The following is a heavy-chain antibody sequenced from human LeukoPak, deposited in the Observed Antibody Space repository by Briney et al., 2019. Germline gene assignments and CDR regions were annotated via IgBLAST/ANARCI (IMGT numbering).Heavy chain of an antibody. CDR2: IYYSGST. CDR1: GGSISSSSYY. J-gene: IGHJ4*02. D-gene: IGHD6-19*01. CDR3: ARQSIAVAGHYFDY. Sequence: SETLSLTCTVSGGSISSSSYYWGWLRQPPGKGLEWIGSIYYSGSTYYNPSLKSRVTISVDTSKNQFSLKLSSVTAADTAVYYCARQSIAVAGHYFDYWGQGTLVTVSS. V-gene: IGHV4-39*01.